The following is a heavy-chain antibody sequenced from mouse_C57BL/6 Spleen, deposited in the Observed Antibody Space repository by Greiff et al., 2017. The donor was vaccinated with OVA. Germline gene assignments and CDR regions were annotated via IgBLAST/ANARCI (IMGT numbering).Heavy chain of an antibody. D-gene: IGHD4-1*01. CDR1: GFTFSDYG. CDR2: ISSGSSTI. CDR3: ARQINWDRGAMDY. V-gene: IGHV5-17*01. J-gene: IGHJ4*01. Sequence: EVQVVESGGGLVKPGGSLKLSCAAPGFTFSDYGMHWVRQAPEKGLEWVAYISSGSSTIYYADTVKGRFTISRDNAKNTLFLQMTSLRSEDTAMYYCARQINWDRGAMDYWGQGTSVTVSS.